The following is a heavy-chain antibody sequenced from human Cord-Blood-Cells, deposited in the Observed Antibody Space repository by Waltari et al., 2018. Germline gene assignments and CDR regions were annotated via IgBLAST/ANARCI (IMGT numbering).Heavy chain of an antibody. V-gene: IGHV2-5*02. Sequence: QITLKESGPTLVKPTQTLTLTCTFSGFSLSTSGVGVGWIRQPPGKALEWLALIYWDEDKRYSQSLKSRLTSTKETSKNQVVLTMTNMDPVDTATYYCAHSRLGWSSTSCYTAEYFQHWGQGTLVTVSS. CDR1: GFSLSTSGVG. D-gene: IGHD2-2*02. CDR2: IYWDEDK. CDR3: AHSRLGWSSTSCYTAEYFQH. J-gene: IGHJ1*01.